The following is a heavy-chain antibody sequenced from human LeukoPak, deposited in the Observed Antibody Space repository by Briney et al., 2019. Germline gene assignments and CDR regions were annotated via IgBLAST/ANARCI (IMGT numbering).Heavy chain of an antibody. CDR2: IYYSGST. V-gene: IGHV4-30-4*01. CDR1: TFSNYG. Sequence: TFSNYGMHWVRQAPGKGLEWIGYIYYSGSTYYNPSLKSRVTISVDTSKNQFSLKLSSVTAADTAVYYCARENPKTTAYYFDYWGQGTLVTVSS. J-gene: IGHJ4*02. CDR3: ARENPKTTAYYFDY. D-gene: IGHD4-17*01.